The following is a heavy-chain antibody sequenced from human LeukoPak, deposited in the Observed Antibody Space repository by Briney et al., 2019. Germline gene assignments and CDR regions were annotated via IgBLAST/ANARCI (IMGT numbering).Heavy chain of an antibody. Sequence: ASVKVSCKASGYRFTDYYMHWVRQAPGQGLEWMGWVNPNNGATNYAQKFQGRVTMPRGTSISTVYMDLTSLRSDDSAIYYCARDYGEAATITAFRTYYYFAHWGQGTLVTVSS. D-gene: IGHD5-24*01. CDR3: ARDYGEAATITAFRTYYYFAH. J-gene: IGHJ4*02. V-gene: IGHV1-2*02. CDR2: VNPNNGAT. CDR1: GYRFTDYY.